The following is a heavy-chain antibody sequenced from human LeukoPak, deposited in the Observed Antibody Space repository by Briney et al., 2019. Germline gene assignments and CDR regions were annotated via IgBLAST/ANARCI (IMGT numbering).Heavy chain of an antibody. CDR1: GGSLSSSSYY. CDR3: ARQILFHSERWLKFFDY. CDR2: IYYSGST. D-gene: IGHD5-24*01. J-gene: IGHJ4*02. V-gene: IGHV4-39*01. Sequence: SETLSLTCTVSGGSLSSSSYYWGWIRQPPGKGLEWIGRIYYSGSTYYNPSLKSRVTISVDTSKNQFSLKLSSVTAADTAVYYCARQILFHSERWLKFFDYWGQGTLVTVSS.